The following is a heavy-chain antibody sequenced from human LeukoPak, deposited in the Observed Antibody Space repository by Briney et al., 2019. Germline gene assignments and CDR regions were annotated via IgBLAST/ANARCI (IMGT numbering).Heavy chain of an antibody. CDR3: AREGVAGTGLDY. CDR1: GYTFSIYN. Sequence: ASVKVSCKASGYTFSIYNMHWVRQAPGQGLEWMGIINPSGGTSYAQKLQGGITMTRDTSTVYMELSSLRSEDTAVYYCAREGVAGTGLDYWGQGTLVTVSS. CDR2: INPSGGT. D-gene: IGHD6-13*01. V-gene: IGHV1-46*01. J-gene: IGHJ4*02.